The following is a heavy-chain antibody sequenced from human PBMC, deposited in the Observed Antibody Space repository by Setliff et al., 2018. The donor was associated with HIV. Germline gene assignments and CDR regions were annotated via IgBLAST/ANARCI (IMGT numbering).Heavy chain of an antibody. CDR1: GYTFTSYD. CDR3: ARGLGSGSYYNYYYYYMDV. V-gene: IGHV1-8*03. D-gene: IGHD3-10*01. CDR2: MNPNSGNT. J-gene: IGHJ6*03. Sequence: ASVKVSCKASGYTFTSYDTNWVRQATGQGLEWMGWMNPNSGNTGYAQKFQGGVTITRNTFISTAYMELSSLRSEDTAVYYCARGLGSGSYYNYYYYYMDVWGKGTTVTV.